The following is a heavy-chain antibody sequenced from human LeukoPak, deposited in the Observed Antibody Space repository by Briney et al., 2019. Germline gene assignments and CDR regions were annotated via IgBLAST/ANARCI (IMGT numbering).Heavy chain of an antibody. V-gene: IGHV1-2*02. CDR1: GYTFTGYY. D-gene: IGHD2-2*02. CDR2: INPNSGGT. CDR3: ARTAWGYCSSTSCYSLDY. Sequence: ASVKVSCKASGYTFTGYYMHWVRQAPGQGLEWMGWINPNSGGTNYAQKFQGRVTMTRDTSISTAYMELSRLRSDDTAVYYCARTAWGYCSSTSCYSLDYWGQGTLVTVSS. J-gene: IGHJ4*02.